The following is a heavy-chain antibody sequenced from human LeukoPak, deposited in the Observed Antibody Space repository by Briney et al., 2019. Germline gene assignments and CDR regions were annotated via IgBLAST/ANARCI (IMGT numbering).Heavy chain of an antibody. CDR1: GYTFTSYY. CDR3: ARDAVDTAMVTTRYYYYMDV. J-gene: IGHJ6*03. Sequence: ASVKVSSKASGYTFTSYYMHWVRQAPGQGLEWMGIINPSGGSTSYAQKFQGRVTMTRDMSTSTVYMELSSLRSEDTAVDYCARDAVDTAMVTTRYYYYMDVWGKGTTVTVSS. D-gene: IGHD5-18*01. V-gene: IGHV1-46*01. CDR2: INPSGGST.